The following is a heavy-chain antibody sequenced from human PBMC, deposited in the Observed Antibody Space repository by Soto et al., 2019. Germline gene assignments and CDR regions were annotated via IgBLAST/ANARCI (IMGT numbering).Heavy chain of an antibody. CDR2: VSYDGSNK. Sequence: QVQLVESGGGVVQPGRSLRLSCAASGFTFSSYAMHWVRQAPGKGLEWVAVVSYDGSNKYYADSVKGRCTISRDNSKNTLYLQMNSLRAEDTAVYYCARDRLRYNWNDFPYYYYGMDVWGQGTTVTVSS. V-gene: IGHV3-30-3*01. CDR3: ARDRLRYNWNDFPYYYYGMDV. CDR1: GFTFSSYA. J-gene: IGHJ6*02. D-gene: IGHD1-1*01.